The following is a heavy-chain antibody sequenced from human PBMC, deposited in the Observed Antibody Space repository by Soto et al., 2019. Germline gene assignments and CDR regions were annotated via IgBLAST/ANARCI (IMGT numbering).Heavy chain of an antibody. CDR3: ARGRYSSSRIWFDP. D-gene: IGHD6-13*01. V-gene: IGHV4-31*03. Sequence: QVQLQESGPGLVKPSQTLSLTCTVSGGSISSGGYYWSWIRQHPGKGLEWIGYIYYSGSTYYNPSLKRRVTISVDTSKNQFSLKLSSVTAADTAVYYCARGRYSSSRIWFDPWGQGTLVTVSS. CDR2: IYYSGST. CDR1: GGSISSGGYY. J-gene: IGHJ5*02.